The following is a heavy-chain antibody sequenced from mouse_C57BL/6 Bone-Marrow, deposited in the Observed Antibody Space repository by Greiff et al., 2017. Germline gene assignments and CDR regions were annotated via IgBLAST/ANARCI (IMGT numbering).Heavy chain of an antibody. CDR2: ISDGGSYT. CDR3: ARSGANWDFDY. J-gene: IGHJ2*01. CDR1: GFTFSSYA. D-gene: IGHD4-1*01. Sequence: EVMLVESGGGLVKPGGSLKLSCAASGFTFSSYALSWVRQTPEKRLEWVATISDGGSYTYYPDNVKGRFTSSRDNAKNTLYLQMSHLKSEDTAMYYCARSGANWDFDYWGQGTTLTVAS. V-gene: IGHV5-4*03.